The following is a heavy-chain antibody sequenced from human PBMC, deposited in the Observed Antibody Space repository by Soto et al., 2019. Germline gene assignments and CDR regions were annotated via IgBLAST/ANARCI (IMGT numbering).Heavy chain of an antibody. CDR1: GFTFSSYS. V-gene: IGHV3-48*02. D-gene: IGHD2-15*01. J-gene: IGHJ6*02. CDR2: VSSSSSTI. CDR3: ARGIVVVVAATQERNYYYGMDV. Sequence: GVLRLSCAASGFTFSSYSMNWVRQAPGKGLEWVSYVSSSSSTIYYADSVKGRFTISRDNAKNSLYLQMNSLRDEDTAVYYCARGIVVVVAATQERNYYYGMDVWSQGTTVTVSS.